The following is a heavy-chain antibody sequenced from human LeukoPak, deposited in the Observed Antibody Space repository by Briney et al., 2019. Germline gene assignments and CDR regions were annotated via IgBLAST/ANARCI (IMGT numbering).Heavy chain of an antibody. V-gene: IGHV3-11*05. Sequence: GGSLRLSCAASGFTFSDYYMNWIRQAPGKGLEWISFLRSSSGHTNSADSVKGRFTISRDNAKNSLYLQMNSLRPEDTAVYYCARAGHYYFDYWGQGTLVTVS. CDR2: LRSSSGHT. CDR1: GFTFSDYY. J-gene: IGHJ4*02. CDR3: ARAGHYYFDY. D-gene: IGHD3-10*01.